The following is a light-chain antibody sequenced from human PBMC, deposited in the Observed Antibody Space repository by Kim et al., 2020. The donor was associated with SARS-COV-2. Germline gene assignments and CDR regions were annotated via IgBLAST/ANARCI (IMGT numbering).Light chain of an antibody. CDR2: GKN. CDR1: SLRSYY. V-gene: IGLV3-19*01. J-gene: IGLJ2*01. Sequence: SSELTQDPAVSVALGQTVRITCQGDSLRSYYASWYQQKAGQAPVVVIYGKNNRPSGIPDRFSGSRSGNTASLTITGAQAEDEADYYCNSRDTTTNRLVFGGGTKVTVL. CDR3: NSRDTTTNRLV.